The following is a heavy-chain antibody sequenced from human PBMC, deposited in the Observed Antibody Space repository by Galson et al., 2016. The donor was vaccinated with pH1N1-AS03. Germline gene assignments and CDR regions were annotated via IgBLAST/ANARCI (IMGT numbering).Heavy chain of an antibody. CDR1: GFNVSNYW. CDR2: ISGSGGTT. J-gene: IGHJ6*03. D-gene: IGHD3-3*01. V-gene: IGHV3-23*01. CDR3: AKGDDFWSGYSPNYYYCMDV. Sequence: SLRLSCAASGFNVSNYWMNWVRQAPGKGLVWVSGISGSGGTTYYAESVKGRSAISRDNSKNTLYLLMNSLRAEDTAVYYCAKGDDFWSGYSPNYYYCMDVWGKGTTVTVSS.